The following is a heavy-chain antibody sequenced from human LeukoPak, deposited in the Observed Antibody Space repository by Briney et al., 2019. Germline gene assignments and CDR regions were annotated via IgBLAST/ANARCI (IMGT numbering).Heavy chain of an antibody. D-gene: IGHD1-1*01. CDR3: AREPGGGNFDY. CDR1: GYTFTGYY. J-gene: IGHJ4*02. CDR2: INPSGGST. V-gene: IGHV1-46*01. Sequence: ASVKVSCKASGYTFTGYYMHWVRQAPGQGLEWMGIINPSGGSTSYAQKFQGRVTMTRDTSTSTVYMELSSLRSEDAAVYYCAREPGGGNFDYWDQGTLVTVSS.